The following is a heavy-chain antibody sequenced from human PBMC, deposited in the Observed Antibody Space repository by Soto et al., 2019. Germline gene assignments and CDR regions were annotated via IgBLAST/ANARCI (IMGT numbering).Heavy chain of an antibody. V-gene: IGHV5-51*01. CDR1: GYTFTNYW. CDR3: AASIFYSGMDV. Sequence: PGESLKISCKGSGYTFTNYWIGWVRQVPGKGLEWMGIIYPGDSDTKYNPSFQGQVTISADKSNTTTYLQWSSLKASDTAIYYCAASIFYSGMDVWGQGTTVTVSS. CDR2: IYPGDSDT. J-gene: IGHJ6*02.